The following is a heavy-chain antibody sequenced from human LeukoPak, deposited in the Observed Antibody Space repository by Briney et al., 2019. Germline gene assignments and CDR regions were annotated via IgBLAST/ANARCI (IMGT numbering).Heavy chain of an antibody. CDR2: ISPSGTSV. J-gene: IGHJ3*01. D-gene: IGHD3/OR15-3a*01. Sequence: PGGSLILSCAASGFTFIHYEMNWVRQAPGKGLECLSYISPSGTSVYYADSVKGRFTISRDNAKNSLYPQLNNLRAEDTAVYYCAREFLFDFSAPYSLNAFDFWGQGTMVTVFS. CDR1: GFTFIHYE. V-gene: IGHV3-48*03. CDR3: AREFLFDFSAPYSLNAFDF.